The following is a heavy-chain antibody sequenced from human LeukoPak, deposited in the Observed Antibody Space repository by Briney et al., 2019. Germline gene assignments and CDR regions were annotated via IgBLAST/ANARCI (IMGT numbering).Heavy chain of an antibody. V-gene: IGHV3-30*18. Sequence: GGSLRLSCAASGFTFSSYGMHWVRQAPGKGLEWVAVISYDGSNKYYADSVKGRFTISRDNSKNTLYLQMNSLRAEDTAVYYCAKGDGSLLRYFDWLSKPHFDYWGQGTLVTVSS. J-gene: IGHJ4*02. CDR3: AKGDGSLLRYFDWLSKPHFDY. D-gene: IGHD3-9*01. CDR2: ISYDGSNK. CDR1: GFTFSSYG.